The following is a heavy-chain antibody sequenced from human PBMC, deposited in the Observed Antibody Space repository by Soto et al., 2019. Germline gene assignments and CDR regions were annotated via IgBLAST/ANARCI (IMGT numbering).Heavy chain of an antibody. V-gene: IGHV1-18*04. J-gene: IGHJ4*02. CDR1: GYTFTSYG. Sequence: QVQLLQSGGEVKKPGASVKVSCKASGYTFTSYGISWVRQAPGQGLEWMGWISAYNGNTNYAQKIQGRVTMTTDTSTSTAYMELRGLTSDDTAMYYCARDQYYYETSGYYHIDYWGQGSLVTVSS. CDR3: ARDQYYYETSGYYHIDY. D-gene: IGHD3-22*01. CDR2: ISAYNGNT.